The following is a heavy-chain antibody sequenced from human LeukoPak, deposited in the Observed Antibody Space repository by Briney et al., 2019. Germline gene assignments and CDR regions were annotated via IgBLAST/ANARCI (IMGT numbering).Heavy chain of an antibody. V-gene: IGHV4-39*01. CDR3: ARRDNVVTGGFY. Sequence: PSETLSLTCTVSGGSISSSSYYWGWIRQPPGKGLEWIGSFYYSGSTYYNPSLRSRLTISVDTSKNQFSLKLSSVTAADTAVYYCARRDNVVTGGFYWGQGTLVTVSS. CDR1: GGSISSSSYY. J-gene: IGHJ4*02. CDR2: FYYSGST. D-gene: IGHD2-15*01.